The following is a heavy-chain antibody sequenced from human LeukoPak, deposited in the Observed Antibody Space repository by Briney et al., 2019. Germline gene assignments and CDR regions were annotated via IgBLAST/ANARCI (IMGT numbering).Heavy chain of an antibody. D-gene: IGHD2-2*01. Sequence: SETLSLTCAVYGGSFSGYYWSWIRQPPGKGLEWIGEINHSGSTNYNPSLKSRVTISVDTSKNQSSLKLSSVTAADTAVYYCASSHYYCSSTSCYFALFDYWGQGTLVTVSS. J-gene: IGHJ4*02. CDR1: GGSFSGYY. CDR2: INHSGST. V-gene: IGHV4-34*01. CDR3: ASSHYYCSSTSCYFALFDY.